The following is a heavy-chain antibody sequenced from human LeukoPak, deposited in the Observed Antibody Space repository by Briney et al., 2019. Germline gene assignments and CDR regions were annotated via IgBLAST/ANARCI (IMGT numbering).Heavy chain of an antibody. CDR3: ARWGDDLRGYSYGYFDY. V-gene: IGHV1-46*01. CDR2: INPTGGST. CDR1: GYTFPSYF. Sequence: ASVKVSCKASGYTFPSYFMHWVRQAPGQGLEWMGIINPTGGSTTYAQKFQGRVTMTRDTSTSTVYMELSSLRSDDTAVYYCARWGDDLRGYSYGYFDYWGQGTLVTVSS. D-gene: IGHD5-18*01. J-gene: IGHJ4*02.